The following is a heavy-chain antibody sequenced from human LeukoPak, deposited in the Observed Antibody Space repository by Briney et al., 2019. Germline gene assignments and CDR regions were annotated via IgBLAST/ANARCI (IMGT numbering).Heavy chain of an antibody. CDR2: IIPILGIA. V-gene: IGHV1-69*02. CDR3: ARGGPYYDSTNNWFDP. D-gene: IGHD3-22*01. J-gene: IGHJ5*02. Sequence: ASVKVSCKASGGTFSSYTIGWVRQAPGQELEWMGRIIPILGIANYAQKFQGRVTITADKSTSTAYMELSSLRSEDTAVYYCARGGPYYDSTNNWFDPWGQGTLVTVSS. CDR1: GGTFSSYT.